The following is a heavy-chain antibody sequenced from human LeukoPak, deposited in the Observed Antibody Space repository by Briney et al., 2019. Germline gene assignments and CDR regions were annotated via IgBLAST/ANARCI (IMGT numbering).Heavy chain of an antibody. J-gene: IGHJ4*02. CDR3: ARTSWQQLVQVFDY. D-gene: IGHD6-13*01. Sequence: SETLSLTCTVSGGSISSGGYYWSWIRQHPGKGLEWIGYIYYSGSTYYNPSLKSRVTISVDTSKNQFSLKLSSVTAADTAVYYCARTSWQQLVQVFDYWGQGTLVTVSS. CDR2: IYYSGST. V-gene: IGHV4-31*03. CDR1: GGSISSGGYY.